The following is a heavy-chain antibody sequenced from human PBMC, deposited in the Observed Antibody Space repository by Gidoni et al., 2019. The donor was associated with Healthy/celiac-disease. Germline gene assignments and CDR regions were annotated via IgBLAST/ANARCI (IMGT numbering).Heavy chain of an antibody. CDR3: ARHKQWLPLDY. D-gene: IGHD6-19*01. Sequence: QLQLQESGPGLVKPSETLSLTCTVSGCSISSSSYYWGWIRQPPGKGLEWIGSIYYRGSTYYNPPLKSRVTISLDTSKNQFSLKLSSVTAADTAVYYCARHKQWLPLDYWGQGTLVTVSS. V-gene: IGHV4-39*01. CDR1: GCSISSSSYY. CDR2: IYYRGST. J-gene: IGHJ4*02.